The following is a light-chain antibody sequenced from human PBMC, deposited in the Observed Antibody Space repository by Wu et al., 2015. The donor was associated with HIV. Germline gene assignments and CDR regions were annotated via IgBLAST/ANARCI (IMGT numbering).Light chain of an antibody. J-gene: IGKJ4*01. V-gene: IGKV3-20*01. CDR2: GAS. Sequence: EIVLAQSPGTLSLSPGERATLSCRASQSVTTNYLAWYRQKPGQAPRLLIYGASSRATGIPDRFSGSGSGTDFTLTISRLEPEDFAVYYCQQYGSSPPLTFGGGPRWRSN. CDR3: QQYGSSPPLT. CDR1: QSVTTNY.